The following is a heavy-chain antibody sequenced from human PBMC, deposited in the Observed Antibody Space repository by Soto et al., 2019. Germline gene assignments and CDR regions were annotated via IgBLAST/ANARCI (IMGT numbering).Heavy chain of an antibody. CDR3: ARDFWDY. V-gene: IGHV3-48*02. CDR2: ISSGSGSI. J-gene: IGHJ4*02. D-gene: IGHD3-3*01. Sequence: EVQLVESGGGLVQPGGSLRLSCAASGFTFTAYSMNWVRQAPGKGLEWVSYISSGSGSIYYADSVKGRFTISRDDAKNSLYLHMNSLRDEDTAVYYCARDFWDYWGQGTVVTVSS. CDR1: GFTFTAYS.